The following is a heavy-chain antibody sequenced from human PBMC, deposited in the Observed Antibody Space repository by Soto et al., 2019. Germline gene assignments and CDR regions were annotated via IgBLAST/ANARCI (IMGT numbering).Heavy chain of an antibody. CDR3: ARVRPQRTYYYDSSGYNWYFDL. Sequence: KASETLSLTCAVYGGSFSGYYWSWIRQPPGKGLEWIGEINHSGSTNYNPSLKSRVTISVDTSKNQFSLKLSSVTAADTAVYYCARVRPQRTYYYDSSGYNWYFDLWGRGTLVTVSS. V-gene: IGHV4-34*01. D-gene: IGHD3-22*01. J-gene: IGHJ2*01. CDR1: GGSFSGYY. CDR2: INHSGST.